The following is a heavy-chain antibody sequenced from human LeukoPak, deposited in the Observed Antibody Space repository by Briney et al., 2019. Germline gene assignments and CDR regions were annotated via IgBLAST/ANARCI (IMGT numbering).Heavy chain of an antibody. D-gene: IGHD1-26*01. CDR2: VYYSGSA. J-gene: IGHJ4*02. Sequence: SSETLSLTCNVSGGSINGYYWSWIRQPPGKGLEWVACVYYSGSANYNPSLKSRVTISVDTSTNQFSLKLTSVTPADTAIYYSARSTGTSYPFDHWGLGTLVTVSS. CDR1: GGSINGYY. CDR3: ARSTGTSYPFDH. V-gene: IGHV4-59*01.